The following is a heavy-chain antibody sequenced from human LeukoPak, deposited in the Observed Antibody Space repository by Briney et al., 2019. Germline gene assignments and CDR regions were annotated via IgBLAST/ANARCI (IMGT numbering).Heavy chain of an antibody. CDR2: IIPIFGTA. CDR3: ARVTHTELSTWFDP. J-gene: IGHJ5*02. V-gene: IGHV1-69*13. D-gene: IGHD5-18*01. Sequence: SVKVSCKASGGTFSSYAISWVRQAPGQGLEWMGGIIPIFGTANYAQKFQGRVTITADESTTTAYMELSSLRSEDTAVYYCARVTHTELSTWFDPWGQGTLVTVSS. CDR1: GGTFSSYA.